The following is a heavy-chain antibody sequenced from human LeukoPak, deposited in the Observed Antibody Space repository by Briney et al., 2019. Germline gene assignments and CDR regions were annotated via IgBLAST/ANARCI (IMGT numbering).Heavy chain of an antibody. J-gene: IGHJ4*02. CDR3: ARGSYYDYVWGSYRSRFFDY. Sequence: SQTLSLTCTVSGGSISSGSYYWSWIRQPAGKGLEWIGEINHSGSTNYNPSLKSRVTISVDTSKNQFSLKLSSVTAADTAVYYCARGSYYDYVWGSYRSRFFDYWGQGTLVTVSS. V-gene: IGHV4-61*09. CDR1: GGSISSGSYY. CDR2: INHSGST. D-gene: IGHD3-16*02.